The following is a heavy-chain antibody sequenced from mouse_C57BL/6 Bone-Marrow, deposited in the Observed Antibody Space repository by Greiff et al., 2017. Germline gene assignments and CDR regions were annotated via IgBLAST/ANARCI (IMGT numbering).Heavy chain of an antibody. CDR1: GFTFSSYG. D-gene: IGHD1-1*02. V-gene: IGHV5-6*01. CDR2: ISSGGSYT. Sequence: EVQLVESGGDLVKPGGSLKLSCAASGFTFSSYGMSWVRQTPDKRLEWVATISSGGSYTYYPDSVKGRFTISRYNAKNTLYLQMSSLKAEDTAMYYCARQRRLFDYWGPGTTLTVSS. CDR3: ARQRRLFDY. J-gene: IGHJ2*01.